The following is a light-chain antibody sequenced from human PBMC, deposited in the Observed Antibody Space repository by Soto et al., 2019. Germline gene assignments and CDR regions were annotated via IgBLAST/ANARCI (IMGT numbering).Light chain of an antibody. Sequence: EIVMTQSPATLSVSPGERATLSCRASQGVSSNLAWYQRKPGQAPRLLIYGASSRATGIPDRFSGSGSGTDFTLTISRLEPEDFAVYYCQQYGSSPRTFGQGTKVEIK. CDR3: QQYGSSPRT. V-gene: IGKV3-20*01. CDR1: QGVSSN. CDR2: GAS. J-gene: IGKJ1*01.